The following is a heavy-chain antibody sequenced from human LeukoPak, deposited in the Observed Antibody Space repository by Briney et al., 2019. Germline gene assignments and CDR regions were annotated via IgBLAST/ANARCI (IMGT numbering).Heavy chain of an antibody. J-gene: IGHJ2*01. V-gene: IGHV4-34*01. Sequence: PSETLSLTCAVYGGSFRGYYWSWIRQPPGKGLEWIGEIHYTGATNYKPSLKSRVTISGDPSKNQVSLRVSSVPAADTAVYYCARGVLGPYDFDLWGRGTLVTVSS. CDR3: ARGVLGPYDFDL. CDR2: IHYTGAT. CDR1: GGSFRGYY. D-gene: IGHD7-27*01.